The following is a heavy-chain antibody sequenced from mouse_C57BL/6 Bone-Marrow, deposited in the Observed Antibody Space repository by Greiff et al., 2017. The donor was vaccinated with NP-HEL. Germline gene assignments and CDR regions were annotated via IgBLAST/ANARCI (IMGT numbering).Heavy chain of an antibody. CDR2: INPNNGGT. J-gene: IGHJ2*01. Sequence: EVQLQQSGPELVKPGASVKIPCKASGYTFTDYSMDWVKQSHGKSLEWIGDINPNNGGTIYNQKFKGKATLTVDKSSSTAYMELRSLTSEDTAVYYCAIYYGYDGDYFDYWGQGTTLTVSS. CDR3: AIYYGYDGDYFDY. V-gene: IGHV1-18*01. D-gene: IGHD2-2*01. CDR1: GYTFTDYS.